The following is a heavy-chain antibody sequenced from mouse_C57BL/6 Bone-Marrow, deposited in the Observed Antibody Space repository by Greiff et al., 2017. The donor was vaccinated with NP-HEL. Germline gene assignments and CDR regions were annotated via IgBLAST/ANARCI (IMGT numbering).Heavy chain of an antibody. D-gene: IGHD1-1*01. Sequence: VQLQESGPELVKPGASVKLSCKASGYTFTSYDINWVKQRPGQGLEWIGWIYPRDGSTKYNEKFKGKATLTVDTSSSTAYMELHSLTSEDSAVYFCAHYYGSSYGSYWGQGTLVTVSA. V-gene: IGHV1-85*01. J-gene: IGHJ3*01. CDR1: GYTFTSYD. CDR3: AHYYGSSYGSY. CDR2: IYPRDGST.